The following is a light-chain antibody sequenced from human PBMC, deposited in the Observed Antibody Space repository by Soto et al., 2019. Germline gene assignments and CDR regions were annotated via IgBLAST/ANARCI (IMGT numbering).Light chain of an antibody. Sequence: QSALTQPASVSGSPGQSITISCTGTTSDIGTYNYVSWYQHRPGTAPKLMIYEVSNRPSGVSNRFSGSKSGYTASLTISGLQADDEADYYCSSYAGSNNLYVFGTGTKLTVL. CDR1: TSDIGTYNY. CDR3: SSYAGSNNLYV. J-gene: IGLJ1*01. V-gene: IGLV2-14*01. CDR2: EVS.